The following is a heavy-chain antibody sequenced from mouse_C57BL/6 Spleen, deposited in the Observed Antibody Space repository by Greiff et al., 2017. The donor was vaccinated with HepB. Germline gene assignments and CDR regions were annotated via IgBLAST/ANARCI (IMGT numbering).Heavy chain of an antibody. Sequence: QVQLQQPGAELVKPGASVTLSCKASGYTFTSYWMHWVKQRPGRGLEWIGRIAPNSGGTKYNEKFKSKATLTVDKPSSTAYMQLSSLTSEDSAVYYCARSDTTVVGYAMDYWGQGTSVTVSS. J-gene: IGHJ4*01. CDR1: GYTFTSYW. V-gene: IGHV1-72*01. CDR3: ARSDTTVVGYAMDY. D-gene: IGHD1-1*01. CDR2: IAPNSGGT.